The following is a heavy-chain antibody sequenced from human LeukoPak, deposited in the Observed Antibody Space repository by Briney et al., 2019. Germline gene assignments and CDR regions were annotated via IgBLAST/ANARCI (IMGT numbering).Heavy chain of an antibody. CDR1: GGSFSSYY. CDR2: INNSGGT. V-gene: IGHV4-34*01. Sequence: PSETLSLTWAVYGGSFSSYYWGWVRQPPGKGLGWVGDINNSGGTNYNRSLKGRVTISVDTSKNQFSLMLSSVTAADTAVYYCASDRQYDSSGPEALWYYYMDVWGKGTTVTVS. D-gene: IGHD3-22*01. J-gene: IGHJ6*03. CDR3: ASDRQYDSSGPEALWYYYMDV.